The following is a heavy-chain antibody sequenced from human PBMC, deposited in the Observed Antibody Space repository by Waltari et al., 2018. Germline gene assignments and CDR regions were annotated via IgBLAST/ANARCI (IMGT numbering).Heavy chain of an antibody. D-gene: IGHD3-22*01. Sequence: QVQLQESGPGLVKPSETLSLTCTVSGGSISSYYWSWIRQPPGKGLEWIGYIYYSGSTNNNPSLKSRGTISVDTSKNQFSLKLSSVTAADTAVYYCAREVDYYDSSGYYYWDAFDIWGQGTMVTVSS. CDR2: IYYSGST. J-gene: IGHJ3*02. CDR3: AREVDYYDSSGYYYWDAFDI. CDR1: GGSISSYY. V-gene: IGHV4-59*01.